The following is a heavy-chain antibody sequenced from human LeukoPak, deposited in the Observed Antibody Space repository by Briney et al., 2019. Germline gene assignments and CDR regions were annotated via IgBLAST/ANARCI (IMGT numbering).Heavy chain of an antibody. CDR2: ITSGGAST. CDR1: GFSISDYY. CDR3: TLQRRGTDYAFDS. Sequence: GGSLRLSCDASGFSISDYYMSWIRQSPGQGLEWISYITSGGASTNYADSVRGRFTISRDKARNSVALQLNSLRAEDTAVYYCTLQRRGTDYAFDSWGQGTLGTGSS. J-gene: IGHJ4*02. V-gene: IGHV3-11*01. D-gene: IGHD4-17*01.